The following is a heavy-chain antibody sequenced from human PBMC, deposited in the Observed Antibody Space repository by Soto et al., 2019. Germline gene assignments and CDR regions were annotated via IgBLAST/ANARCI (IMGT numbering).Heavy chain of an antibody. D-gene: IGHD6-13*01. Sequence: QVQLVESGGGVVQPGRSLRLSRAASGFTFRSYAMDWVRQAPGKGLEWVAVISYDGTNKYYADSVKGRFTISRDNSKNTLSLQMNSLRPEDTAVYYCARGDSNSWSDYWGQGTLVTVSS. J-gene: IGHJ4*02. V-gene: IGHV3-30*01. CDR3: ARGDSNSWSDY. CDR1: GFTFRSYA. CDR2: ISYDGTNK.